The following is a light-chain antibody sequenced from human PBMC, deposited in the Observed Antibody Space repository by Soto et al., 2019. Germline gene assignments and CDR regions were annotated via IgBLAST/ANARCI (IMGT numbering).Light chain of an antibody. CDR1: QAVDSN. CDR3: QHFNKWPHMPA. J-gene: IGKJ4*01. V-gene: IGKV3-15*01. CDR2: DAS. Sequence: IVLTQSPATLSVSPGERATLSCRASQAVDSNLAWYQQRPGQAPRLLIYDASTRATGIPHRFSGGGSGTDFTLTISSLQSDDFAVYYCQHFNKWPHMPAFGGGTKLAIK.